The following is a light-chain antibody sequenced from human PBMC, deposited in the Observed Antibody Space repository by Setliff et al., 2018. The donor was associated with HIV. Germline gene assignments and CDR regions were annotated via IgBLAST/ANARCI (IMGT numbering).Light chain of an antibody. J-gene: IGLJ1*01. CDR3: SSYAITNTLP. CDR2: EVR. CDR1: GSDVGGYNY. V-gene: IGLV2-14*03. Sequence: QSALTQPASVSGTPGQSITMSCTGTGSDVGGYNYISWYQQHPGKAPKLIIYEVRHRPSGVSNRFSGSKSGNTASLTISGLQAEDEADYYCSSYAITNTLPFGTGTQVTVL.